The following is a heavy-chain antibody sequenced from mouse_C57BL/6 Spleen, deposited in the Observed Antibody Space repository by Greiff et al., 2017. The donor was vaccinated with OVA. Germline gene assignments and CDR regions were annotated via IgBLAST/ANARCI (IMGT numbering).Heavy chain of an antibody. CDR1: GYAFSSSW. V-gene: IGHV1-82*01. CDR2: IYPGDGDT. D-gene: IGHD3-2*02. Sequence: QVQLQQSGPELVKPGASVKISCKASGYAFSSSWMNWVKQRPGKGLEWIGRIYPGDGDTNYNGKFKGKATLTADKSSSTAYMQLSSLISEDSAVYFCARGGTAQSAWFAYWGQGTLVTVSA. J-gene: IGHJ3*01. CDR3: ARGGTAQSAWFAY.